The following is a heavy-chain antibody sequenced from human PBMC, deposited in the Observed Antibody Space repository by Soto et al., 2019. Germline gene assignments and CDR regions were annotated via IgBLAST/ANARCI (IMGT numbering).Heavy chain of an antibody. CDR2: INHSGST. V-gene: IGHV4-34*01. CDR3: ARKSLRPVTNTPDAFDI. Sequence: QVQLQQWGAGLLKPSETLSLTCAVYGGPFSGYYWSWIRQPPGKGLEWIGEINHSGSTNYNPSLKCRVTISVDTSKNQFSLKLSSVTAADTAVYYCARKSLRPVTNTPDAFDIWGQGTMVTVSS. J-gene: IGHJ3*02. D-gene: IGHD4-4*01. CDR1: GGPFSGYY.